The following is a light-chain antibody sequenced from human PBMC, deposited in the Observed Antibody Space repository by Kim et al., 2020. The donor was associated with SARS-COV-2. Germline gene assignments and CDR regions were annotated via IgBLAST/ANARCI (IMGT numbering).Light chain of an antibody. V-gene: IGKV1-5*01. CDR2: DAS. CDR3: QQYYNYSPCT. CDR1: QNINNW. J-gene: IGKJ2*02. Sequence: DIQMTQSPSTLSASVGDRITITCRASQNINNWLAWYQQKPGTASKVVIYDASSLENGVPSRFSSSRSGTTFTLTINSLQPDDIATYYCQQYYNYSPCTFGEGTNLEI.